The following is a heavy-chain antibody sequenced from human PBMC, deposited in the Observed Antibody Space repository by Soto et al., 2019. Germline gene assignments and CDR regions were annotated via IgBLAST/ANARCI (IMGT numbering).Heavy chain of an antibody. V-gene: IGHV3-33*01. CDR2: TWYDGSQK. CDR1: GFTFRSYG. Sequence: QVQLVESGGGVVQPGRSLRLSCVASGFTFRSYGMHWVRQAPGKGLEWVAVTWYDGSQKYYADSMMGRFTISRDNSKNTLYLQMNSMRAEDTAVYYCAGGHYRIDYWGQGTLVTVSS. J-gene: IGHJ4*02. D-gene: IGHD4-4*01. CDR3: AGGHYRIDY.